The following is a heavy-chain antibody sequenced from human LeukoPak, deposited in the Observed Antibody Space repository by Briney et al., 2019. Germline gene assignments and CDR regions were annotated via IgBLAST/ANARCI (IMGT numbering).Heavy chain of an antibody. CDR1: GGSFNSGSNY. J-gene: IGHJ4*02. CDR2: VYYSVTT. CDR3: ARDLLWSAGVDI. D-gene: IGHD3-10*01. Sequence: SETLSLTCSVSGGSFNSGSNYWGWIRQPPGKGLEWIVYVYYSVTTNYNPSLKSRVTLSVDKSKNQFSLNLSSVTAADTAVYYCARDLLWSAGVDIWGQGSLVTVSS. V-gene: IGHV4-61*01.